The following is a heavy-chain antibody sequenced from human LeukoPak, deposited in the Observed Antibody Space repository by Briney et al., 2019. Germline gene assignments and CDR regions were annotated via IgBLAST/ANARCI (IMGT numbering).Heavy chain of an antibody. Sequence: ASVKVSCKASGYTFTGYYMHWVRQAPGQGLEWMGWINPNSGGTNYAQKFQGRVTMTRDTSISTAYMELSRLRSDDTAVYYCARDYWGCSGGSCYAPTTNAKHGYYMDVWGKGTTVTISS. D-gene: IGHD2-15*01. CDR3: ARDYWGCSGGSCYAPTTNAKHGYYMDV. CDR2: INPNSGGT. CDR1: GYTFTGYY. V-gene: IGHV1-2*02. J-gene: IGHJ6*03.